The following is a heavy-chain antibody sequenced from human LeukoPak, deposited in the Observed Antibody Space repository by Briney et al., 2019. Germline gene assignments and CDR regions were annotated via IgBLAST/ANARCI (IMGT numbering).Heavy chain of an antibody. CDR2: ISYDGSNK. CDR1: GFTFSSYA. D-gene: IGHD3-16*01. V-gene: IGHV3-30*07. CDR3: AKASWVSSADAVL. Sequence: QAGGSLRLSCAASGFTFSSYAMHWVRQAPGKGLEWVAVISYDGSNKYYADSVKGRFTISRDNSRNTVYLQLSNLRVEDTAVYYCAKASWVSSADAVLWGQGTLVTVSS. J-gene: IGHJ4*02.